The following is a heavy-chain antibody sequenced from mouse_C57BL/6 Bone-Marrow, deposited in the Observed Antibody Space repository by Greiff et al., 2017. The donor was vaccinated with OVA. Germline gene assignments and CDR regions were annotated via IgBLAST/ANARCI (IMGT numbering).Heavy chain of an antibody. CDR2: IDPSDSYT. Sequence: VQLQQPGAELVRPGTSVKLSCKASGYTFTSYWMHWVKQRPGQGLEWIGVIDPSDSYTNYNQKFKGKATLTVDTSSSTAYMQLSSLTSEDSAVYYCARNAYWGQGPTLTFSS. V-gene: IGHV1-59*01. CDR3: ARNAY. CDR1: GYTFTSYW. J-gene: IGHJ2*01.